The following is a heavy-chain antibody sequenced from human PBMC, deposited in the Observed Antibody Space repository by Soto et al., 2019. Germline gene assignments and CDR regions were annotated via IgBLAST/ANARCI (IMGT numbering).Heavy chain of an antibody. CDR3: ARMIYYDGSGSHNWFDP. V-gene: IGHV1-8*01. Sequence: QVQLVQSGAEVKKPGASVKVSCKASGYTFTSYDINWVRQATGQGLEWMGWMNPNSGNTGYAQKFQGRVTMTRDNSIGTAYMELSSLRSEDTAVYYCARMIYYDGSGSHNWFDPWGQGTLVTVSS. D-gene: IGHD3-10*01. CDR2: MNPNSGNT. J-gene: IGHJ5*02. CDR1: GYTFTSYD.